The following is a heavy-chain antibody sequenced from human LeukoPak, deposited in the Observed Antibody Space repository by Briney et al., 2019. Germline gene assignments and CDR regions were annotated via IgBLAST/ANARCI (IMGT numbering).Heavy chain of an antibody. CDR2: ISAYNGNT. V-gene: IGHV1-18*01. CDR3: ARVVVVPAAMAGERWFDP. Sequence: GASVKVSCKASGYTFTSYGISWVRQAPGQGLEWMGWISAYNGNTNYAQKLQGRVTMTTDTSTSTAYMELGSLRSDDTAVYYCARVVVVPAAMAGERWFDPWGQGTLVTVSS. D-gene: IGHD2-2*01. J-gene: IGHJ5*02. CDR1: GYTFTSYG.